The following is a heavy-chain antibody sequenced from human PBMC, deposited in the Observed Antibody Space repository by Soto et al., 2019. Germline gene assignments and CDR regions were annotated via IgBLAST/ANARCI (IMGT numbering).Heavy chain of an antibody. CDR2: IYYSGST. CDR3: ARLPTTLEWFFDY. Sequence: SDTLSLTCTVSGGSIRRGGYCWSWIRKHPGKGLEWIGYIYYSGSTYYNPSLKSRVTISVDTSKNQFSLKLSSVTAADTAVYYCARLPTTLEWFFDYWGQGTLVTVSS. V-gene: IGHV4-31*03. D-gene: IGHD3-3*01. CDR1: GGSIRRGGYC. J-gene: IGHJ4*02.